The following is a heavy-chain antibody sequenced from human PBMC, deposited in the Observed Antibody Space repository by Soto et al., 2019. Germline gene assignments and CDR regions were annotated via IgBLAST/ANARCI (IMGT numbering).Heavy chain of an antibody. D-gene: IGHD3-9*01. J-gene: IGHJ4*02. CDR3: AKDHYDTLTGYYGPDY. Sequence: TXXLSXAPSGXTXXXXXXXXVXQAPDKELEWVAVISYDGSNKYYADSVKGRFTISRDNSKNTLYLQMNSLRAEDTAVYYCAKDHYDTLTGYYGPDYWGQGNLVTVSS. CDR1: GXTXXXXX. V-gene: IGHV3-30*18. CDR2: ISYDGSNK.